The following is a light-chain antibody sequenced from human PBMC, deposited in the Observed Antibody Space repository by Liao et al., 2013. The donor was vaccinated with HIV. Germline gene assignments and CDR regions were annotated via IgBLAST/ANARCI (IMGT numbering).Light chain of an antibody. J-gene: IGLJ1*01. CDR3: QVWDSSSGV. CDR2: NDN. V-gene: IGLV3-21*04. Sequence: SYELTQPPSVSVAPGKTARITCGGINIGSKTVHWYQQKPGQAPVLVIYNDNDRPSGIPERFSGSNSGNTATLTISRVEAGDEADYYCQVWDSSSGVFGTGTKVTVL. CDR1: NIGSKT.